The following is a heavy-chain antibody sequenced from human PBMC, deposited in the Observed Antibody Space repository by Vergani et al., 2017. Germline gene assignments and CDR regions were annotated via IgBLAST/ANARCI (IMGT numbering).Heavy chain of an antibody. CDR3: ARVGSYCSSTSCYDY. D-gene: IGHD2-2*01. V-gene: IGHV1-46*03. Sequence: QVQLVQSGAEVKKPGASVKVSCKASGYTFTIYYVHWVRQAPGQGLEWMGIINPSGGTTSYAQKFQGRVTMTRDTSTSTVYIELSSLRSEDTAVYYCARVGSYCSSTSCYDYWGQGTLVTVSS. J-gene: IGHJ4*02. CDR2: INPSGGTT. CDR1: GYTFTIYY.